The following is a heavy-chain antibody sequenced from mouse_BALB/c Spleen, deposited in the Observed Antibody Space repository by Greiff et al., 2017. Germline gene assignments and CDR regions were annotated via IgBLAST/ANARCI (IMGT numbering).Heavy chain of an antibody. V-gene: IGHV5-6-3*01. CDR3: ARDRGNYVNYFDY. CDR1: GFTFSSYG. D-gene: IGHD2-1*01. Sequence: EVHLVESGGGLVQPGGSLKLSCAASGFTFSSYGMSWVRQTPDKRLELVATINSNGGSTYYPDSVKGRFTISRDNAKNTLYLQMSSLKSEDTAMYYCARDRGNYVNYFDYWGQGTTLTVSS. J-gene: IGHJ2*01. CDR2: INSNGGST.